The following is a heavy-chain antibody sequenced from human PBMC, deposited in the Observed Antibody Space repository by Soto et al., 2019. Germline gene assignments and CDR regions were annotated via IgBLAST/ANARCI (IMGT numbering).Heavy chain of an antibody. Sequence: GGSLRLSCAASGFTFSSYAMHWVGQAPGKGLEWVAVISYDGSNKYYADSVKGRFTISRDNSKNTLYLQMNSLRAEDTAVYYCARDHIPHYYYYGMDVWGQGTTVTVSS. D-gene: IGHD2-21*01. J-gene: IGHJ6*02. CDR2: ISYDGSNK. V-gene: IGHV3-30-3*01. CDR3: ARDHIPHYYYYGMDV. CDR1: GFTFSSYA.